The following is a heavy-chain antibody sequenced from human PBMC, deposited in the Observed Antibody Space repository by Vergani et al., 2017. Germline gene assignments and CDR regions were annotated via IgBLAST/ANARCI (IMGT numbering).Heavy chain of an antibody. CDR2: INDVGRT. V-gene: IGHV4-39*01. CDR1: GGSINPSSSF. J-gene: IGHJ2*01. Sequence: QLQLQESGLGLVKPSETLSLICTVLGGSINPSSSFWGWIRQSPGKGLEWFGSINDVGRTYYIPSLQSRATVFVDTSKHQFSLNLSSVTAADTAVYYCAGGRGDNWYFDLWGRGTLVTVSS. CDR3: AGGRGDNWYFDL. D-gene: IGHD3-16*01.